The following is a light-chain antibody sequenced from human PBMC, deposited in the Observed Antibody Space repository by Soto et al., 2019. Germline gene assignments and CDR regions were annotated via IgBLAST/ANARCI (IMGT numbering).Light chain of an antibody. CDR3: QKYSGAPPT. CDR2: AAS. CDR1: QAISIY. V-gene: IGKV1-27*01. Sequence: DIQMTQSPSSLSTSVGDRVTITRRASQAISIYLAWYQQKPGKVPKLLIYAASTLQSGVPSRFSGSGSGTDFTLTISSLQPEDVATYYCQKYSGAPPTFGQGTKVEIK. J-gene: IGKJ1*01.